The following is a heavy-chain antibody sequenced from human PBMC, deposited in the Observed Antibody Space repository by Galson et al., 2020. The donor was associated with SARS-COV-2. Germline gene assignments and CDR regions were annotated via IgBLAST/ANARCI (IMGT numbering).Heavy chain of an antibody. CDR3: ASTWLRVAFDI. V-gene: IGHV3-53*01. D-gene: IGHD5-12*01. CDR1: GFTVSSNY. Sequence: QLGESLKISCAASGFTVSSNYMSWVRQAPGKGLEWVSVIYSGGSTYYADSVKGRFTISRDNSKNTLYLQMNSLRAEETAVYYCASTWLRVAFDIWGQGTMVTVSS. J-gene: IGHJ3*02. CDR2: IYSGGST.